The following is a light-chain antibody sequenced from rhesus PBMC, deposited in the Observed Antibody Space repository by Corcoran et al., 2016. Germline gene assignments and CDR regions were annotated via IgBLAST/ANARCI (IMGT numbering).Light chain of an antibody. CDR1: QGIGKY. Sequence: DIQMTQSPSSLSASVGDTVTITCQASQGIGKYLAWYQLKLGKAPKFLIYDASTLERGVPSRFSGSGSGTEFSLTLSSLQPEDFSTYYCQQHKTYPPAFGPGTKVEI. CDR3: QQHKTYPPA. CDR2: DAS. J-gene: IGKJ1*01. V-gene: IGKV1S14*01.